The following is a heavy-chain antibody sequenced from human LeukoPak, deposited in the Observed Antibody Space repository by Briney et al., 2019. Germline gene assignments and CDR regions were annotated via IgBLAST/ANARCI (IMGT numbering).Heavy chain of an antibody. J-gene: IGHJ4*02. V-gene: IGHV3-48*04. CDR1: GFTFSSYT. CDR3: ARDAGTLIRGVLPHYFDF. D-gene: IGHD3-10*01. Sequence: GGSLRLSCAASGFTFSSYTLNWVRQAPGKGLEWVSYISGSGTTIYYADSVEGRITISRDNAKNSLYLQMKSLRAEDTAVYYCARDAGTLIRGVLPHYFDFWGQGTLVAVSS. CDR2: ISGSGTTI.